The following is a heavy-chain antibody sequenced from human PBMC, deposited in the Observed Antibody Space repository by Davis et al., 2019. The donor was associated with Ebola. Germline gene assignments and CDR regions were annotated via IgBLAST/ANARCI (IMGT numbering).Heavy chain of an antibody. CDR3: ARHIGPPIAVAGGTRSFDY. CDR1: GGSISSSSYY. J-gene: IGHJ4*02. CDR2: IYYSGST. D-gene: IGHD6-19*01. V-gene: IGHV4-39*01. Sequence: PSETLSLTCTVSGGSISSSSYYWGWIRQPPGKGLEWIGSIYYSGSTYYNPSLKSRVTISVDTSKNQFSLKLSSVTAADTAVYYCARHIGPPIAVAGGTRSFDYWGQGTLVTVSS.